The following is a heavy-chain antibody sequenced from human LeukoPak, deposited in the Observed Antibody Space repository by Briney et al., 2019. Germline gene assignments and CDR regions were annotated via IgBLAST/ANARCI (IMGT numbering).Heavy chain of an antibody. V-gene: IGHV1-8*01. Sequence: ASVKVSCKASGYTFTSYEINWVRQATGQGLEWMGWMNPNSGNTGYAQKFQGRVTMTRNTSISTAYMELSSLRSEDTAVYYCARVETMVTFGFDPWGQGTLVTVSS. J-gene: IGHJ5*02. D-gene: IGHD5-18*01. CDR1: GYTFTSYE. CDR2: MNPNSGNT. CDR3: ARVETMVTFGFDP.